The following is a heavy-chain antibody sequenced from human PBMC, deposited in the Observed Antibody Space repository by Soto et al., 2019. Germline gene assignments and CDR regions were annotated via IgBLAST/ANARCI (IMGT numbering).Heavy chain of an antibody. D-gene: IGHD1-1*01. CDR1: GFLFSSFG. V-gene: IGHV3-33*01. Sequence: QVQLVESGGGVVQPGTSLRLSCAASGFLFSSFGMHWVRQAPGKGLEWVAVIVNHGGRKDYADSVRGRFTISRHNSRNQLFLEMSCLRVEDTAIYYCARDDEYDDNGLDYWGQGTLVTVSS. CDR2: IVNHGGRK. CDR3: ARDDEYDDNGLDY. J-gene: IGHJ4*02.